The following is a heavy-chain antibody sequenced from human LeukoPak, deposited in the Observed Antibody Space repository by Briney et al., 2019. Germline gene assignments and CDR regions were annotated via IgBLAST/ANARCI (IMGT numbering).Heavy chain of an antibody. CDR3: ARARRWNAAVEGWWFDP. Sequence: SETLSLTCTVSGGSINSYYWSWLRQPAGKGLEWIGFIYYSGSTNYNPSLTSRVTISVDTSKNQFSLKLSSVTAADTAVYYCARARRWNAAVEGWWFDPWGQGTLVTVSS. CDR1: GGSINSYY. J-gene: IGHJ5*02. D-gene: IGHD1-1*01. V-gene: IGHV4-59*01. CDR2: IYYSGST.